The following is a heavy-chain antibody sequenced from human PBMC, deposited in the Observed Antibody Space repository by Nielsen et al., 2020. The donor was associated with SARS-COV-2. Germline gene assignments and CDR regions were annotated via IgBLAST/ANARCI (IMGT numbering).Heavy chain of an antibody. CDR1: GFIFTSHA. CDR3: AREGLSGYLDAFDI. V-gene: IGHV3-30*03. CDR2: VSYDGRNQ. Sequence: GESLKISCAASGFIFTSHAMHWVRQAPGKGLEWVAVVSYDGRNQYYADSVRGRFTISRDNSKNTLYLQMNSLRAEDTAVYYCAREGLSGYLDAFDIWGQGTMVTVSS. J-gene: IGHJ3*02. D-gene: IGHD3-22*01.